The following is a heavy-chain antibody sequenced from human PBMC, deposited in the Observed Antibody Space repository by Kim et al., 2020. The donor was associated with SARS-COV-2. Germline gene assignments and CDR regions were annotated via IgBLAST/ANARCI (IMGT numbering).Heavy chain of an antibody. CDR2: ISSSSSYI. D-gene: IGHD6-13*01. Sequence: GGSLRLSCAASGFTFSSYSMNWVRQAPGKGLEWVSYISSSSSYIYYADSVKGRFTISRDNAKNSLYLQMNSLRDEDTAVYYCANGRGGYYSSRYHSIGHYFQHWGQGTLVTVSS. CDR1: GFTFSSYS. V-gene: IGHV3-21*01. J-gene: IGHJ1*01. CDR3: ANGRGGYYSSRYHSIGHYFQH.